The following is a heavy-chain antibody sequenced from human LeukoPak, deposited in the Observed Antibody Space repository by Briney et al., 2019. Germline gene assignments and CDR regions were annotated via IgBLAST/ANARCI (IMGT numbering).Heavy chain of an antibody. CDR3: ARGPPTALSAVIAAPPWFDP. CDR2: INPSGGST. V-gene: IGHV1-46*01. Sequence: ASVKVSCKASGYTFTSHYMHWVRQAPGQGLEWMGIINPSGGSTSYAQKFQGRVTMTRDTSTSTVYMELSSLRSEDTAVYYCARGPPTALSAVIAAPPWFDPWGQGTLVTVSS. CDR1: GYTFTSHY. D-gene: IGHD6-6*01. J-gene: IGHJ5*02.